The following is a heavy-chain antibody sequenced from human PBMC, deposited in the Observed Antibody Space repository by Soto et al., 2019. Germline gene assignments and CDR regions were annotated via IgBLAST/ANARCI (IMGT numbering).Heavy chain of an antibody. J-gene: IGHJ6*02. V-gene: IGHV1-2*04. D-gene: IGHD5-12*01. Sequence: ASVKVSCKASGYTFTGYYMHWVRQAPGQGLEWMGWINPNSGGTNYAQKFQGWVTMTRDTSISTAYMELSRLRSDDTAVYYCARDLEESEGGYAYYYYGMDVWGQGTTVTVSS. CDR1: GYTFTGYY. CDR2: INPNSGGT. CDR3: ARDLEESEGGYAYYYYGMDV.